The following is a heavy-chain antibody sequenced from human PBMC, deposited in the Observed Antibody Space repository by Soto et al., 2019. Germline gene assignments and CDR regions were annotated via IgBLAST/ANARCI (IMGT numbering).Heavy chain of an antibody. V-gene: IGHV3-72*01. CDR1: GFIFNDYH. Sequence: ETQLMESGGGLVQPGGSLRLSCAASGFIFNDYHMEWVRQAPGKGLEWIGRARNDPRARTTEHGASVRGRFITSRDDSRNSLYLQMTSLKIEDTAVYYCVGSRPAGLVFQFWGQGTLVTVSS. D-gene: IGHD6-19*01. CDR2: ARNDPRARTT. J-gene: IGHJ4*02. CDR3: VGSRPAGLVFQF.